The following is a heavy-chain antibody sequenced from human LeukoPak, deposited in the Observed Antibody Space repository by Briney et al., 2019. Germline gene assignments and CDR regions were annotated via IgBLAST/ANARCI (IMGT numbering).Heavy chain of an antibody. CDR2: INHSGST. J-gene: IGHJ4*02. Sequence: SETLSLTCAVYGGSFSGYYWTWIRQPPGKGLEWIGEINHSGSTNYNPSLKSRVAISVDTSKNQFSLKLSSVIAADTAMYYCARSKDGSGFAAYWGQGTQVTVSS. CDR1: GGSFSGYY. D-gene: IGHD3-22*01. CDR3: ARSKDGSGFAAY. V-gene: IGHV4-34*01.